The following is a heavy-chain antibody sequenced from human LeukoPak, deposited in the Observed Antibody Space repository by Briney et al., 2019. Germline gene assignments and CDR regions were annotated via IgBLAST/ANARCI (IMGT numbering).Heavy chain of an antibody. J-gene: IGHJ4*02. Sequence: SETLTLTCTVSGYTISSYYYRGWLQQPAGEGLEFIGRIYTSASTKYNPSVKRRFTMSVDTPKNQFSLKLSSVTVADTAVYYCARDRSGNYYDSSGYYYGHDYWGQGTLVTVSS. CDR2: IYTSAST. CDR1: GYTISSYY. D-gene: IGHD3-22*01. CDR3: ARDRSGNYYDSSGYYYGHDY. V-gene: IGHV4-4*07.